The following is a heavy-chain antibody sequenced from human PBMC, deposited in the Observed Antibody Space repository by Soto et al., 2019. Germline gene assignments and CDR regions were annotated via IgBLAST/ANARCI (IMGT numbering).Heavy chain of an antibody. Sequence: QVQLVQSGAEVKKPGASVKVSCKASGYTFTSYGISWVRQAPGQGLEWMGWISAYNGNTNYAQKLQGRVTMTTDTSTSTAYMELRSLRSDDTAVYYCARNSVVVNAIDSGYHYGMDVWGQGTTVTVSS. D-gene: IGHD2-21*01. CDR2: ISAYNGNT. V-gene: IGHV1-18*04. CDR3: ARNSVVVNAIDSGYHYGMDV. J-gene: IGHJ6*02. CDR1: GYTFTSYG.